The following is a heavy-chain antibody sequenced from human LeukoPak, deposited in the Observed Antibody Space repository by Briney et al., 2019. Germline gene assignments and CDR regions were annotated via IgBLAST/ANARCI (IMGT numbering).Heavy chain of an antibody. Sequence: PGGSLRLSCAASGFTFSSYGMSWVRQAPGKGLEWVSAISGSGGSSYYADSVKGRFTISRDNSKNTLYLQMSSLRAEDTAVYYCEKGHTAHYYYYGMDVWGQGTTVTVSS. CDR3: EKGHTAHYYYYGMDV. V-gene: IGHV3-23*01. CDR2: ISGSGGSS. CDR1: GFTFSSYG. J-gene: IGHJ6*02.